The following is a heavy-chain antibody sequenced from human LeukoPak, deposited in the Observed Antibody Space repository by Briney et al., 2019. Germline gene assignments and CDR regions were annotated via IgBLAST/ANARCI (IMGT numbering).Heavy chain of an antibody. J-gene: IGHJ4*02. Sequence: PSETLSLTCTVSGGSISSSSYYWGWIRQPPGKGLEWIGSIYYSGSTYYNPSLKSRVTISVDTSKNQFSLKLSSVTAADTAVYYCARTAAPHSGSVDHGGQGTRVTVSS. CDR3: ARTAAPHSGSVDH. CDR1: GGSISSSSYY. D-gene: IGHD3-10*01. V-gene: IGHV4-39*01. CDR2: IYYSGST.